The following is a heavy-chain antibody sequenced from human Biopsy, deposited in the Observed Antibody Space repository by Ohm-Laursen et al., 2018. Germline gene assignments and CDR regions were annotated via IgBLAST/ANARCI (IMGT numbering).Heavy chain of an antibody. CDR3: ARDLTWGSYFDS. Sequence: SLRLSCAASGFTFSDYQMSWIRQTPGKGLEWVSHISSGGSTIFHPDSVKGRFTISRDNSKNSLYLQMNSLRAEDTAVYYCARDLTWGSYFDSWGQGSLVTVSS. J-gene: IGHJ4*02. V-gene: IGHV3-11*01. D-gene: IGHD3-16*01. CDR1: GFTFSDYQ. CDR2: ISSGGSTI.